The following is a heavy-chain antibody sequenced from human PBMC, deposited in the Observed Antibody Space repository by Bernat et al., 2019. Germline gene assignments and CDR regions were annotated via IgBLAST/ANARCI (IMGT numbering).Heavy chain of an antibody. CDR3: ARIHNNGFDHWFDP. CDR2: INHSGST. V-gene: IGHV4-34*01. Sequence: QVQLQQWGAGLLKPSETLSLTCAVYGGSFSGYYWSWIRQPPGKGLEWIGEINHSGSTNYNPSLKSRVTISVDTSRNQFTLKLSSVTAADTAVYYCARIHNNGFDHWFDPWGQGTLVTASS. CDR1: GGSFSGYY. D-gene: IGHD6-19*01. J-gene: IGHJ5*02.